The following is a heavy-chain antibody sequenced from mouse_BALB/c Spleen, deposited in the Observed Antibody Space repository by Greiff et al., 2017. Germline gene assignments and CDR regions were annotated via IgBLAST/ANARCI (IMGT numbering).Heavy chain of an antibody. CDR2: ISDGGSYT. Sequence: EVQVVESGGGLVKPGGSLKLSCAASGFTFSDYYMYWVRQTPEKRLEWVATISDGGSYTYYPDSVKGRYTISRDNAKNNLYLQMSSLKSEDTAMYYCARDHDYEAMDYWGQGTSVTVSS. CDR3: ARDHDYEAMDY. CDR1: GFTFSDYY. V-gene: IGHV5-4*02. J-gene: IGHJ4*01.